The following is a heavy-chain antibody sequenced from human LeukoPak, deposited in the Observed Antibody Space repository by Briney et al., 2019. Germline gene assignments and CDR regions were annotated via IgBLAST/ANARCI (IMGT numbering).Heavy chain of an antibody. D-gene: IGHD4-23*01. CDR3: ARNYGGKGYYYYCMDV. CDR1: GGSISSYY. Sequence: SETLSLTCTVSGGSISSYYWSWIRQPPGKGLEWIGYIYTSGSTNYNPSLKSRVTISVDTSKNQFSLKLSSVTAADTAVYYCARNYGGKGYYYYCMDVWGKGTTVTVSS. CDR2: IYTSGST. V-gene: IGHV4-4*09. J-gene: IGHJ6*03.